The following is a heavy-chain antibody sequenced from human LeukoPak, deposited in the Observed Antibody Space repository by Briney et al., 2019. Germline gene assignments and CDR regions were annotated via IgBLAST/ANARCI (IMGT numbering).Heavy chain of an antibody. J-gene: IGHJ4*01. CDR2: IRQDGSEK. V-gene: IGHV3-7*01. D-gene: IGHD6-13*01. CDR3: ARDGTAAGLYFDL. Sequence: GGSLRLSCEVSGFTFTDYWMNWVRQAPGRGPEWVASIRQDGSEKTYVDSVKGRFTISRDNTKNSLSLRLNGLRAEDTAVYYCARDGTAAGLYFDLWGQGTLVTVSS. CDR1: GFTFTDYW.